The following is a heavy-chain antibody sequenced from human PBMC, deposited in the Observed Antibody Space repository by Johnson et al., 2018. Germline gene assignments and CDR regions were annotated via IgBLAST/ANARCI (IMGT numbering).Heavy chain of an antibody. CDR1: GFTFSSYG. J-gene: IGHJ6*03. D-gene: IGHD6-13*01. CDR2: ISYDGSNK. V-gene: IGHV3-30*18. CDR3: AKEAGQLGYYYHYMDV. Sequence: QVQLVQSGGGVVQPGRSLRLSCAASGFTFSSYGMHWVRQAPGKGLEWVAVISYDGSNKYYADSVKGRFTISRDNSKNTLYLQMNSLRAEDTAVYYRAKEAGQLGYYYHYMDVWGKGTTVTVSS.